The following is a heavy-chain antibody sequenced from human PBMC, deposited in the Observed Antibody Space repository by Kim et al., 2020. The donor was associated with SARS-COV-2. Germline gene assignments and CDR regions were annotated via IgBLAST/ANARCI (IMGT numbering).Heavy chain of an antibody. D-gene: IGHD4-17*01. Sequence: GGSLRLSCAASGFTFSSYGMHWVRQAPGKGLEWVAVIWYDGSNKYYADSVKGRFTISRDNSKNTVYLQMNSLRAEDTAVYYCARDGWGGRNGDPFDYWGQGTLVTVSS. CDR2: IWYDGSNK. CDR1: GFTFSSYG. CDR3: ARDGWGGRNGDPFDY. V-gene: IGHV3-33*01. J-gene: IGHJ4*02.